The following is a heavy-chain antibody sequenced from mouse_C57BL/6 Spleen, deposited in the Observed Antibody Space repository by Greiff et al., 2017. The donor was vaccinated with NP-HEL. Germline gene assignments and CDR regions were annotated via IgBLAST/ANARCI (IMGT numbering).Heavy chain of an antibody. CDR3: ARSPNLLPSRNWYFDV. J-gene: IGHJ1*03. V-gene: IGHV3-6*01. Sequence: EVKLMESGPGLVKPSQSLSLTCSVTGYSITSGYYWNWIRQFPGNKLEWMGYISYDGSNNYNPSLKNRISITRDTSKNQFFLKLNSVTTEDTATYYCARSPNLLPSRNWYFDVWGTGTTVTVSS. CDR1: GYSITSGYY. CDR2: ISYDGSN. D-gene: IGHD1-1*01.